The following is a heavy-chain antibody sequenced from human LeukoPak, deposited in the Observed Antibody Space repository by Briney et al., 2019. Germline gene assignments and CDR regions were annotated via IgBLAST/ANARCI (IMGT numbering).Heavy chain of an antibody. CDR3: AKDLCSSTSCYGNY. CDR2: IKQDGSEK. V-gene: IGHV3-7*01. CDR1: GFTFSGYW. Sequence: GGSLRLSCAASGFTFSGYWMSWVRQAPGKGLEWVANIKQDGSEKYYVDSVKGRFTISRDNSKNTLYLQMNSLRAEDTAVYYCAKDLCSSTSCYGNYWGQGTLVTVSS. J-gene: IGHJ4*02. D-gene: IGHD2-2*01.